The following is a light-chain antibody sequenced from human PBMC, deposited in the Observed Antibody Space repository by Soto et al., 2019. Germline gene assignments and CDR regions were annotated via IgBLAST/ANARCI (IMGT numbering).Light chain of an antibody. Sequence: DIQMTQSPSSLSASVGDRVTMTCRASQDIGINLGWFQQKPGKAPKRLIYVASSLQSGVPSRFSGSGSGTEFTLTISSLQPEDFANYYCQQYHAYPYTFGQGTK. CDR3: QQYHAYPYT. CDR2: VAS. J-gene: IGKJ2*01. V-gene: IGKV1-17*01. CDR1: QDIGIN.